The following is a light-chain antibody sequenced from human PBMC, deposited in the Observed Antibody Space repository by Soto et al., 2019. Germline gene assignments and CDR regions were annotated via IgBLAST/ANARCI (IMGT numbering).Light chain of an antibody. J-gene: IGLJ1*01. V-gene: IGLV2-14*01. CDR2: EVS. CDR1: SSDVGNYNY. CDR3: SSYTSSKTLYV. Sequence: QSALTQPASVSGSPGQSITISCTGTSSDVGNYNYVSWYRQHPGKAPKLMIYEVSNRPSGVSNRFSGSKSGNTASLTISGLKAEDEADYYCSSYTSSKTLYVFGTGTKVTVL.